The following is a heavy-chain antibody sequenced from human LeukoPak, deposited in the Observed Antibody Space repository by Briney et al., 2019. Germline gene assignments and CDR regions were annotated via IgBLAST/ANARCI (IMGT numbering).Heavy chain of an antibody. V-gene: IGHV3-48*03. J-gene: IGHJ4*02. CDR2: ISTSGITT. CDR1: GFTFSSYE. D-gene: IGHD6-19*01. Sequence: PGGSLRLSCAASGFTFSSYEMSWVRQAPGKGLDWVSYISTSGITTNYADSVKGRFTISRDNATHSLYLQMNSLRAEDTAVYYCARGYSSGWYFGYWGQGILVTVSS. CDR3: ARGYSSGWYFGY.